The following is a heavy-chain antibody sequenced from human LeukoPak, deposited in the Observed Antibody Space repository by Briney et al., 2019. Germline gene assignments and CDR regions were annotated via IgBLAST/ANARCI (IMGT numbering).Heavy chain of an antibody. Sequence: ATVKVSCKASGYTFTSYDINWVRQATGQGLEWMGWINPNSGNTRYPQKFQGRVTITRNTSISTAYREMSSLRSEDTAVYYCARAVRAPSEYSSSSPFRYYYYYMDVWGKGTTVTVSS. D-gene: IGHD6-6*01. V-gene: IGHV1-8*03. J-gene: IGHJ6*03. CDR3: ARAVRAPSEYSSSSPFRYYYYYMDV. CDR1: GYTFTSYD. CDR2: INPNSGNT.